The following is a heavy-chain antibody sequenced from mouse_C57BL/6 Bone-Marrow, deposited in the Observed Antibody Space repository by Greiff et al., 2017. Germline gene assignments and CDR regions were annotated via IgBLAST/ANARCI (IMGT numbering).Heavy chain of an antibody. D-gene: IGHD4-1*01. Sequence: EVKLVESGGGLVKPGGSLKLSCAASGFTFSSYAMSWVRQTPEKRLEWVATISDGGSYTYYPDTVKGRFTISRDNAKNNLYLQMSHLKSEDTAMYYCARDLGPFDYWGQGTTLTVSS. CDR1: GFTFSSYA. CDR3: ARDLGPFDY. CDR2: ISDGGSYT. J-gene: IGHJ2*01. V-gene: IGHV5-4*01.